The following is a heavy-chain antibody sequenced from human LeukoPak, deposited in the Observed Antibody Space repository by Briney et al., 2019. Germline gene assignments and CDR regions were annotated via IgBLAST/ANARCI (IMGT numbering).Heavy chain of an antibody. D-gene: IGHD2-21*01. CDR3: ARHLAARLGGARFSDY. CDR1: GGSMNSYY. J-gene: IGHJ4*02. V-gene: IGHV4-59*08. CDR2: IDNSGNT. Sequence: PSETLSLTCSVSGGSMNSYYWSWIRQPPGKGLEWIAYIDNSGNTNYNPSLKSRVTISVDTSRNEFSLKVTYVTAADTAVYYCARHLAARLGGARFSDYWGQGTLVTVSS.